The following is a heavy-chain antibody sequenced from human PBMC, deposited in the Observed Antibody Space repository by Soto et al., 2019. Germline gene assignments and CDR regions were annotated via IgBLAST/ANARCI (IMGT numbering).Heavy chain of an antibody. CDR3: ARAQLTYYDFWSGYLDYYYYGMDV. CDR1: GFTFSSYW. D-gene: IGHD3-3*01. Sequence: LRLSCAASGFTFSSYWMSWVRQAPGKGLEWVANIKQDGSEKYYVDSVKGRFTISRDNAKNSLYLQMNSLRAEDTAVYYCARAQLTYYDFWSGYLDYYYYGMDVWGQGTTVTVSS. CDR2: IKQDGSEK. J-gene: IGHJ6*02. V-gene: IGHV3-7*03.